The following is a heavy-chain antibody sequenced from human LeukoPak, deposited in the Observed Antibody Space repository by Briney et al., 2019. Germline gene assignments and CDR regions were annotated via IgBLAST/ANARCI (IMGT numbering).Heavy chain of an antibody. D-gene: IGHD1-26*01. Sequence: GASVKVSCKASGYTFTGYYMHWVRQAPGQGLEWMGWINPNSGGTNYAQKFQGRVTMTRDTSISTAYMELSRLRSDDTAVYYCARAHSGSYCGPYYFDYWGQGTLVTVSS. V-gene: IGHV1-2*02. CDR3: ARAHSGSYCGPYYFDY. CDR1: GYTFTGYY. CDR2: INPNSGGT. J-gene: IGHJ4*02.